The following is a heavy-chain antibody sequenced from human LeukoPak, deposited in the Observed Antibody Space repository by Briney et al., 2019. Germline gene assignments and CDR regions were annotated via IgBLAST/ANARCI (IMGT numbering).Heavy chain of an antibody. CDR2: IDSSGNT. CDR3: ARDPVVASPGPFYYHYMDV. Sequence: PGGSLRLSCAASGFAVSSNYMSWVRQPPGKGLEWLSLIDSSGNTFYADSVKGRFAISRDYLKNTLFLQTNSLRAEDTALYYCARDPVVASPGPFYYHYMDVWGKGTTVTVSS. CDR1: GFAVSSNY. D-gene: IGHD6-13*01. V-gene: IGHV3-53*01. J-gene: IGHJ6*03.